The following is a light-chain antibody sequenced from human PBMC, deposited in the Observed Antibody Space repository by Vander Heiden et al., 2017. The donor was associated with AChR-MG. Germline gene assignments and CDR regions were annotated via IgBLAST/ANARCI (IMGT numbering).Light chain of an antibody. J-gene: IGKJ2*01. V-gene: IGKV1-17*01. CDR1: QGIRND. CDR2: AAS. CDR3: REQYTYAHT. Sequence: DIQMTQSPSSLSASVGDRVTITCRASQGIRNDLGWYQQKPGKAPKRLIYAASSLLSGVPSRFRGRRSGTEFTLTIRSRQPEDFATYYCREQYTYAHTFGQGTRLEIK.